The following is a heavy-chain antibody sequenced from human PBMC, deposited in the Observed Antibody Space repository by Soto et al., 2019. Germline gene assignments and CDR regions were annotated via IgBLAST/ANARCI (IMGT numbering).Heavy chain of an antibody. CDR3: STGSPFSGSVVDY. CDR2: ITSKSAGETT. D-gene: IGHD2-15*01. Sequence: EVQLVESVGGLVKPGGSLRLSCAASGFSFRTTWLAWFRQAPGNGLEWVGRITSKSAGETTDYADPVKGRFTISRDDSKATPSLHMYSLKTGDPAVYYCSTGSPFSGSVVDYWGQGTLVTVSS. CDR1: GFSFRTTW. J-gene: IGHJ4*02. V-gene: IGHV3-15*05.